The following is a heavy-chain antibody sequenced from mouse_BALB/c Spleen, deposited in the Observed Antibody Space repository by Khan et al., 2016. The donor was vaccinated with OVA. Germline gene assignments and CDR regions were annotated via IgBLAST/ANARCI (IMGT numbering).Heavy chain of an antibody. Sequence: EVELVESGGGLVQPGGSRKLSCAASGFTFIDYGMAWVRQTPGKGPEWIAFISSVAYSIYYAATVTGRFTISRENAKNTLYLEMSSLRSDDTAMYYCARVGFAYWGQGTLVTVSA. J-gene: IGHJ3*01. CDR1: GFTFIDYG. CDR3: ARVGFAY. CDR2: ISSVAYSI. D-gene: IGHD4-1*01. V-gene: IGHV5-15*02.